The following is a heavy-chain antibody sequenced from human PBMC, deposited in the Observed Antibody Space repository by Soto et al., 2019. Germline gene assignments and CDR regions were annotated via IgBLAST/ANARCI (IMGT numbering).Heavy chain of an antibody. CDR3: ARHPSGFYDS. Sequence: TLSLTCTVSGGSISGYYWSWIRQPPGKGLEWIGYIYYSTNYNPSLKSRVTISVDTSKNQFSLRLTSVTAADTAVYSCARHPSGFYDSWGQGALVTVSS. CDR2: IYYST. J-gene: IGHJ5*02. D-gene: IGHD3-3*01. CDR1: GGSISGYY. V-gene: IGHV4-59*08.